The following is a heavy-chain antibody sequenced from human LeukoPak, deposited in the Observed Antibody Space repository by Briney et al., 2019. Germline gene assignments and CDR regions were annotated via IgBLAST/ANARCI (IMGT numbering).Heavy chain of an antibody. CDR2: IYPGDSDT. CDR3: ARATYYYGSGSYYNDY. CDR1: GYSFTSYW. Sequence: GESLKISCKGSGYSFTSYWIGWARQMPGKGLEWMGIIYPGDSDTRYSPSFQGQVTISADKSISTAYLQWSSLKASDTAMYYCARATYYYGSGSYYNDYWGQGTLVTVSS. J-gene: IGHJ4*02. D-gene: IGHD3-10*01. V-gene: IGHV5-51*01.